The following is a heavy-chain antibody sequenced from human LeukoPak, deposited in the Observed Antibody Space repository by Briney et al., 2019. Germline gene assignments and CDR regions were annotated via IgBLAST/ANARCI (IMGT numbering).Heavy chain of an antibody. CDR1: GYTFTGYY. J-gene: IGHJ3*02. CDR2: INPNSGGT. Sequence: GASVKVSCKASGYTFTGYYMHWVRQAPGQGLEWMGWINPNSGGTNYAQKFQGRVTMTRDTSISTAYMELSRLRSDDTAVYYCARAGICSGGSCYYDIWGQGTMVTVSS. D-gene: IGHD2-15*01. CDR3: ARAGICSGGSCYYDI. V-gene: IGHV1-2*02.